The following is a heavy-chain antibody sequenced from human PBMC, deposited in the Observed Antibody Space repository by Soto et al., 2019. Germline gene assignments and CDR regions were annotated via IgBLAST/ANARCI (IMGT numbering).Heavy chain of an antibody. J-gene: IGHJ4*02. Sequence: QVQLQQWGAGLLKPSETLSLTCAVYGGSFSGYYWSWIRQPPGKGLEWIEEINHSGSTNYNPSLKSRVTISVDTSKNQFSLKLSSVTAADTAVYYCARAPSYNTRGYYFDYWGQGTLVTVSS. CDR2: INHSGST. CDR1: GGSFSGYY. D-gene: IGHD3-3*01. CDR3: ARAPSYNTRGYYFDY. V-gene: IGHV4-34*01.